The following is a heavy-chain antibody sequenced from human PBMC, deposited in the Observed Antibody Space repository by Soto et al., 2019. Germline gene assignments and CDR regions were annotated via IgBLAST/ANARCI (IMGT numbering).Heavy chain of an antibody. Sequence: QVTLKESGPVLVKPTETLTLTCTVSGFSLSSSRMGVSWIRQPPGKALEWLAHIFSSDRKSYSTSLKNRLTISKDASKSQVVLAMTNMDPVDTATYHCARIEEGSRSVAFDIWGQGTLVTVSS. CDR3: ARIEEGSRSVAFDI. CDR1: GFSLSSSRMG. V-gene: IGHV2-26*01. J-gene: IGHJ3*02. D-gene: IGHD1-26*01. CDR2: IFSSDRK.